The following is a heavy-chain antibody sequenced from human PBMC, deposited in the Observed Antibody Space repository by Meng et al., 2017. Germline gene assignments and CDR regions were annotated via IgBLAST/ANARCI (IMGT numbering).Heavy chain of an antibody. Sequence: WWSWVRQPPGKGLEWIGEIYHSGSTNYNPSLKSRVTISVDKSKNQFSLKLSSVTAADTAVYYCARWSIYCSGGSCYSFDYWGQGTLVTVSS. CDR1: W. V-gene: IGHV4-4*02. D-gene: IGHD2-15*01. CDR3: ARWSIYCSGGSCYSFDY. CDR2: IYHSGST. J-gene: IGHJ4*02.